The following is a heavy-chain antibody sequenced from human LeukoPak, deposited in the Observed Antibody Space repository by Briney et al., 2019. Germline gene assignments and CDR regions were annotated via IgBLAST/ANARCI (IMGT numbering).Heavy chain of an antibody. CDR2: IYYSGST. CDR1: GGSISSYY. J-gene: IGHJ4*02. V-gene: IGHV4-59*01. Sequence: WETLSLTCTVSGGSISSYYWSWIRQPPGKGLEWIGYIYYSGSTNYNPSLKSRVTISVDTSKNQFTLKLSSVTAADTAVYYWAREDSSHFDYWGQGTLVTVSS. D-gene: IGHD3-22*01. CDR3: AREDSSHFDY.